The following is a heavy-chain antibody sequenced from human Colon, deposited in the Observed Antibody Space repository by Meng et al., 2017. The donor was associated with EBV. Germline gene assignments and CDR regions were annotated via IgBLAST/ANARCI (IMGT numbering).Heavy chain of an antibody. V-gene: IGHV4-39*07. D-gene: IGHD1-26*01. J-gene: IGHJ4*02. Sequence: QLQLQESGPGMVKPSETQSPTCRVSGDSISRSYYYWGWIRQSPGKGLEWLGSFYFDGTIYYNPSLESRLTISKDTSKNQFSLRLTSLTAADTAVYYCARRQGGAASDYWGQGTLVTVSS. CDR1: GDSISRSYYY. CDR2: FYFDGTI. CDR3: ARRQGGAASDY.